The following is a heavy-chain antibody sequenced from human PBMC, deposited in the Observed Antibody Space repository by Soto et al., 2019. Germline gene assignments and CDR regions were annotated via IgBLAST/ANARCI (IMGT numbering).Heavy chain of an antibody. Sequence: GGSLRLSCSASGFTFSSYWMSWVRQAPGKGLEWVANIKQDGSEKYYVDSVKGRFTISRDNAKNSLYLQMNSLRAEDTAVYYCARDPYYDILTGQTTKQDYWGQGTPVTVSS. CDR3: ARDPYYDILTGQTTKQDY. CDR1: GFTFSSYW. J-gene: IGHJ4*02. V-gene: IGHV3-7*01. D-gene: IGHD3-9*01. CDR2: IKQDGSEK.